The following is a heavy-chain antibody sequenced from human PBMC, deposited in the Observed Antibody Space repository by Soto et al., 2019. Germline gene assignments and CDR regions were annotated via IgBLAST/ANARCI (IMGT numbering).Heavy chain of an antibody. CDR3: ARDSGHRPLYSSSSTIYYYYYMDV. D-gene: IGHD6-6*01. J-gene: IGHJ6*03. CDR1: GFTFSSYW. Sequence: GGSLRLSCAASGFTFSSYWMHWVRQAPGKGLVWVSRINSDGSSTSYADSVKGRFTISRDNAKNTLYLQMNSLRAEDTAVYYCARDSGHRPLYSSSSTIYYYYYMDVWGKGTTVTVSS. V-gene: IGHV3-74*01. CDR2: INSDGSST.